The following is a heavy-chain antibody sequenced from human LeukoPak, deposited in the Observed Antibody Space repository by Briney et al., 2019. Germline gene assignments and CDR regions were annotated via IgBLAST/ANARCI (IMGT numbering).Heavy chain of an antibody. CDR2: ISGSGGST. V-gene: IGHV3-23*01. CDR3: AKDGCSSTSCRGYFDY. CDR1: GFTFSSYA. D-gene: IGHD2-2*01. Sequence: GGSLRLSCAASGFTFSSYAMSWVRQAPGKGLEWVSAISGSGGSTYYADSVKGRFTISRDNSKNTLYLQMNSLRAEDTAVYYCAKDGCSSTSCRGYFDYWGQGTLVTVSS. J-gene: IGHJ4*02.